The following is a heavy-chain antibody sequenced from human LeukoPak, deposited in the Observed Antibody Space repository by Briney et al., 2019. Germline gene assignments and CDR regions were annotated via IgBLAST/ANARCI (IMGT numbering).Heavy chain of an antibody. J-gene: IGHJ4*02. Sequence: PSETLSLTCTVSSDSISTYYWSWIRQPAGKGLEWIGRIYTSGSTNYNPSLKSRVNMSVDTSKNQFSLKLSSVTAADTAVYYCASTSDSGGCYYDYWGQGTLVTVSS. CDR3: ASTSDSGGCYYDY. V-gene: IGHV4-4*07. CDR2: IYTSGST. CDR1: SDSISTYY. D-gene: IGHD3-22*01.